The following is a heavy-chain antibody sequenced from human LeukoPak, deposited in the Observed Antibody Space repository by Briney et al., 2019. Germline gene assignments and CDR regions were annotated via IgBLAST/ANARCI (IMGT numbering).Heavy chain of an antibody. D-gene: IGHD2-8*01. CDR2: IGDSGGST. CDR3: AKDTSIGRYCTNGVCSPFDY. V-gene: IGHV3-23*01. Sequence: GGSLRLSCAASGFTFSSYAMSWVRQAPGKGLEWVSAIGDSGGSTYGADSVKGRFTISRDNSKNTLYLQMNSLRAEDTAVYYCAKDTSIGRYCTNGVCSPFDYWGQGTLVTVSS. J-gene: IGHJ4*02. CDR1: GFTFSSYA.